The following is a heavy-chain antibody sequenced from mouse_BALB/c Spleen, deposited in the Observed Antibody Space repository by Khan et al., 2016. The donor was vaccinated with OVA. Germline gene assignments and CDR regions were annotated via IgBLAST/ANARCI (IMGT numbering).Heavy chain of an antibody. V-gene: IGHV3-2*02. CDR3: ARTARIKY. D-gene: IGHD1-2*01. Sequence: SGPGLVKPSQSLSLTCTVTGYSITSGYGWNWIRQFPGNKLEWMGYISHSGSTNYNPSLKSRISITRDTSKNQFFLQLNSVTTEDTATYYCARTARIKYWGQGTTLTVSS. CDR1: GYSITSGYG. CDR2: ISHSGST. J-gene: IGHJ2*01.